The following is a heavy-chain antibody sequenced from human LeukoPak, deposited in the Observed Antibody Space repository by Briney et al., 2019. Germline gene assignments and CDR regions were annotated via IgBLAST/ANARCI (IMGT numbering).Heavy chain of an antibody. J-gene: IGHJ4*02. D-gene: IGHD3-22*01. CDR1: GGSISSYY. V-gene: IGHV4-4*07. CDR2: IYTSGST. Sequence: KPSETLSLTCTVSGGSISSYYWSWIRQPAGMGLEWIGRIYTSGSTSYNPSLKSRVTISVDTSKNQFSLKLSSVTAADTAVYYCAREGYYYDSSGYKNWGQGTLVTVSS. CDR3: AREGYYYDSSGYKN.